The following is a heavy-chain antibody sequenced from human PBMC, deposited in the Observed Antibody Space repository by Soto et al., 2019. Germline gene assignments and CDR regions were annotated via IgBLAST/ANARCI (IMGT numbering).Heavy chain of an antibody. Sequence: PGGSLRLSCAASGFTFTNYAMTWVRQAPGKGLEWVSGISVSGGSAYYADSVKGRFTTSRDNSKNTLYLQMNTLRVEDTAIYFCARDLTGNDYWGQGTLVTVSS. J-gene: IGHJ4*02. CDR2: ISVSGGSA. D-gene: IGHD7-27*01. CDR3: ARDLTGNDY. CDR1: GFTFTNYA. V-gene: IGHV3-23*01.